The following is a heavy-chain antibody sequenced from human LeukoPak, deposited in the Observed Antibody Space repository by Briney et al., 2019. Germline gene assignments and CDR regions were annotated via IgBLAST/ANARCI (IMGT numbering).Heavy chain of an antibody. CDR1: GYTFTTYN. V-gene: IGHV1-18*01. Sequence: ASVKVSCKASGYTFTTYNINWVRQAPGQGLEWMGWISGYNGNTNYAQKFQGRVTMTRDMSTSTVYMELSSLRSEDTAVYYCARGPEVDIVATAYEDNWFDPWGQGTLVTVSS. CDR2: ISGYNGNT. D-gene: IGHD5-12*01. J-gene: IGHJ5*02. CDR3: ARGPEVDIVATAYEDNWFDP.